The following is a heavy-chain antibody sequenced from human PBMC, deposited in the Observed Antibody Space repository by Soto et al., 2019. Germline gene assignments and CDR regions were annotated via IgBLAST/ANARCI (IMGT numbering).Heavy chain of an antibody. J-gene: IGHJ5*02. CDR2: INAHSGGT. V-gene: IGHV1-2*02. CDR1: GFSFTGYY. D-gene: IGHD3-16*01. CDR3: AKFLTRQPAYSLDP. Sequence: CASVRVSCKASGFSFTGYYIHWLRQAPGQGLEWMGWINAHSGGTEYAQRFQGRVTLTRDTSIATAYLTLTSLTSDDTALYYCAKFLTRQPAYSLDPWCQGTQGTGS.